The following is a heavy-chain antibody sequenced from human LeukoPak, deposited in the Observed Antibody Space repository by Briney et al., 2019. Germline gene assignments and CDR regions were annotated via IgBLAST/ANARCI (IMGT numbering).Heavy chain of an antibody. CDR1: GGSFSNYY. CDR2: INDSGRT. CDR3: ARRWNYGRNYYIDV. D-gene: IGHD1-7*01. J-gene: IGHJ6*03. V-gene: IGHV4-34*01. Sequence: SETLSLTCAVYGGSFSNYYWSWIRQPPGRGLEWIGEINDSGRTNYNPSLMSRVTVSADTSKNQFSLRLTSVTATDTAVYYCARRWNYGRNYYIDVWGNGATVSVSS.